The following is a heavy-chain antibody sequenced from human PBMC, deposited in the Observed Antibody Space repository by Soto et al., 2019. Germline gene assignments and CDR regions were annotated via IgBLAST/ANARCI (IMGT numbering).Heavy chain of an antibody. CDR2: IWYDGSKK. CDR1: GFIFSDFG. CDR3: ARDYCSTSSCYDN. D-gene: IGHD2-2*01. J-gene: IGHJ4*02. Sequence: QVQLVESGGGVVQPGRSLRLSCSTSGFIFSDFGMHWVRQAPGKGLEWVAAIWYDGSKKYYGDSVKGRVSISRDPSKQTVHLQMTNLRAEDTALYYCARDYCSTSSCYDNWGQGTLVIVSS. V-gene: IGHV3-33*01.